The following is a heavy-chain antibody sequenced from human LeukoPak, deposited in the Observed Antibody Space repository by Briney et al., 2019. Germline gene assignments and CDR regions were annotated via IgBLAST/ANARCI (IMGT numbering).Heavy chain of an antibody. V-gene: IGHV3-33*06. J-gene: IGHJ4*02. CDR1: GFMFSNYG. CDR3: AKGPGGSYYPFDY. D-gene: IGHD1-26*01. Sequence: PGGSLRLSXAASGFMFSNYGMHWVRQAPGKGLEWVAVIWYDGNNKYYADSVKGRFTISRDNSKNTLYLQMNSLRAEDTAVYYSAKGPGGSYYPFDYWGQGTLVTVSS. CDR2: IWYDGNNK.